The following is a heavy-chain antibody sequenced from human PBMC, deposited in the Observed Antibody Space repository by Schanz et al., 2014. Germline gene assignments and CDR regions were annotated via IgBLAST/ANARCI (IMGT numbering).Heavy chain of an antibody. CDR1: GFTFSTYA. D-gene: IGHD3-9*01. CDR3: AKHVRSLTGNDY. CDR2: IGGSGDST. V-gene: IGHV3-23*04. Sequence: VQLVDSGGGLVKPGGSLRLSCSASGFTFSTYAMTWVRQAPGKGLEWVSGIGGSGDSTHYADSVKGRFIISRDNSKNTLYLQVNSLRAEDTAVYYCAKHVRSLTGNDYWGQGTLVTVSS. J-gene: IGHJ4*02.